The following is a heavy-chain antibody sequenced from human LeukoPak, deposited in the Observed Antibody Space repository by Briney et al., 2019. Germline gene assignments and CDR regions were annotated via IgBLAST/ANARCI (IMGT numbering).Heavy chain of an antibody. D-gene: IGHD6-13*01. CDR3: ASVTGYSSLLVWCYFDY. CDR1: GGTFSSYA. CDR2: IIPIFGTA. V-gene: IGHV1-69*13. Sequence: SVKVSCKASGGTFSSYAISWVRQAPGQGLEWMGGIIPIFGTANYAQKFQGRVTITADESTSTAYMELSSLRSEDTAVYYCASVTGYSSLLVWCYFDYWGQGTLVTVSS. J-gene: IGHJ4*02.